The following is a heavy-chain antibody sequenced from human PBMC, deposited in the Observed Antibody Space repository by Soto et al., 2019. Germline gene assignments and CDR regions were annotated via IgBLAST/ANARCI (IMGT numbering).Heavy chain of an antibody. D-gene: IGHD3-9*01. CDR2: LSPTTGGT. Sequence: ASVKVSCKTSGNTLTSFYIHWVRQAPGQGLEWVGRLSPTTGGTNYAQHFQGRVTVTWDMSTFTAYMELSSLIYEDTAVYYCARPPGYVTDWYYFDTWGQGTQVTVSS. V-gene: IGHV1-2*02. J-gene: IGHJ4*02. CDR1: GNTLTSFY. CDR3: ARPPGYVTDWYYFDT.